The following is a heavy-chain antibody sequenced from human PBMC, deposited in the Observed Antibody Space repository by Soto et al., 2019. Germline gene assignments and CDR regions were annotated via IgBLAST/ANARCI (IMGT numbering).Heavy chain of an antibody. Sequence: GGSLRLSCSASGFTFSSYAMPWVRQAPGKGLEYVSGVRGNGDPPFYADSVKGRFTISRDNSKNTLYLQMSSLSADDTAVYYCVKSRGGNNFDFFDWGQGALVTVSS. CDR3: VKSRGGNNFDFFD. D-gene: IGHD5-12*01. CDR1: GFTFSSYA. CDR2: VRGNGDPP. V-gene: IGHV3-64D*06. J-gene: IGHJ4*02.